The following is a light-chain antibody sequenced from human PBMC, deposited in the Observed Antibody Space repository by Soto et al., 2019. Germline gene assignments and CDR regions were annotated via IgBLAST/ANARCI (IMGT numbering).Light chain of an antibody. CDR1: QSVSSSY. V-gene: IGKV3-20*01. CDR3: QHYGTSAL. CDR2: GAS. J-gene: IGKJ3*01. Sequence: PGERATLSCRASQSVSSSYLAWYQQKPGQAPRLLIYGASSRATGIPDRFSGSGSGTDFTLTISRLEPEDFAVYYCQHYGTSALFGPGTKVDIK.